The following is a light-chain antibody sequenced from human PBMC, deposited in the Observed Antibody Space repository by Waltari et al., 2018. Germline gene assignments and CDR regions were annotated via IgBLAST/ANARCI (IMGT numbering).Light chain of an antibody. V-gene: IGLV2-23*01. CDR1: RSDIGAYNF. CDR3: CSYVGGSRVL. CDR2: EAT. Sequence: QSVLTQPASVSGSPGQSITIPCTGPRSDIGAYNFVSWFQQLPGQAPRLLISEATKRPSGVSYRFSGSKSGNTASLSISDLQAEDEADYYCCSYVGGSRVLFGGGTKLTV. J-gene: IGLJ2*01.